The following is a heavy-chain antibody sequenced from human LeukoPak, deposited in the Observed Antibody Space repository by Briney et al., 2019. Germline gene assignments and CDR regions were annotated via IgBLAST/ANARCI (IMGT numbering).Heavy chain of an antibody. CDR3: ATSAPPWSSGPTLFGY. CDR2: FDPEDGET. V-gene: IGHV1-24*01. CDR1: GYTLTELS. D-gene: IGHD3-22*01. J-gene: IGHJ4*02. Sequence: GASVKVSCKVSGYTLTELSMHWVRQAPGKGLEWMGGFDPEDGETIYAQKFQGRVTMTEDTSTDTAYMELSSLRSEDTAVYYCATSAPPWSSGPTLFGYWGQGTLVTVSS.